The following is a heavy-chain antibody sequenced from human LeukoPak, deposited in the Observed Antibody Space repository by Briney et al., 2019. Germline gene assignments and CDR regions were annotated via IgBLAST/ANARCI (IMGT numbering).Heavy chain of an antibody. CDR1: GFTFSSYA. V-gene: IGHV3-23*01. CDR3: AKEEYDILTAYSDY. D-gene: IGHD3-9*01. J-gene: IGHJ4*02. CDR2: ISGSGGST. Sequence: PGGSLRLSCAASGFTFSSYAMSWVRRAPGKGLEWVSAISGSGGSTYYADFVKGRFTISRDNSKNTLYLQMNSLRAEDTAVYFCAKEEYDILTAYSDYWGQGTLVTVSS.